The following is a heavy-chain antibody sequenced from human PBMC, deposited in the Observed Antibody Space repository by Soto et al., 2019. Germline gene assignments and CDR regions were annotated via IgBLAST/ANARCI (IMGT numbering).Heavy chain of an antibody. CDR1: GFTFSSYG. Sequence: HPGGSLRLSCAASGFTFSSYGMHWVRQAPGKGLEWVAVIWYDGSNKYYADSVKGRFTISRDNSKNTLYLQMNSLRAEDTAVYYCARGLMYYDFWSGYHYFDYWGQGTLVTVSS. J-gene: IGHJ4*02. V-gene: IGHV3-33*01. CDR2: IWYDGSNK. D-gene: IGHD3-3*01. CDR3: ARGLMYYDFWSGYHYFDY.